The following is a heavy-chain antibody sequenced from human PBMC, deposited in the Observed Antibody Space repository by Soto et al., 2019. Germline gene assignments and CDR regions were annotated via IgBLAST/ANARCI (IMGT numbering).Heavy chain of an antibody. J-gene: IGHJ6*02. V-gene: IGHV1-8*03. D-gene: IGHD3-10*01. CDR2: MNPNSGNT. Sequence: GLEWMGWMNPNSGNTGYAQKFQGRVTITRDTSASTAYMELSSLRSEDTAVYYCASSYYGSGHPKDYYYGMDVWGQGTTVTVSS. CDR3: ASSYYGSGHPKDYYYGMDV.